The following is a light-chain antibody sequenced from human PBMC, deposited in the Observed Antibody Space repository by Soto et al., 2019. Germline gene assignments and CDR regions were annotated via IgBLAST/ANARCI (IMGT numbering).Light chain of an antibody. V-gene: IGLV2-14*01. J-gene: IGLJ3*02. CDR1: SSDVGGYNY. CDR3: SSYTSSSTLWV. CDR2: DVS. Sequence: QSALTQPASVSGSPGQSITISCTGTSSDVGGYNYVSWYQQHPGTAPILMIYDVSNRPSGVSNRFSGAKSGNTASLTISGLQAEDEADYYCSSYTSSSTLWVFGGGTKLTVL.